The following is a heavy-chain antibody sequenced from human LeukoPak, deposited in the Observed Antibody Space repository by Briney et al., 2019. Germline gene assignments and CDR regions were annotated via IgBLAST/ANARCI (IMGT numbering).Heavy chain of an antibody. CDR3: ARGEYYYDSSGYRLDY. CDR2: ISSSGSTI. Sequence: GGSLRLSCAASGFTFSSYSMNWVRQAPGKGLEWVSYISSSGSTIYYADSVKGRFTISRDNAKNSLYLQMNSLRAEDTAVYYCARGEYYYDSSGYRLDYWGQGTLVTVSS. J-gene: IGHJ4*02. V-gene: IGHV3-48*04. CDR1: GFTFSSYS. D-gene: IGHD3-22*01.